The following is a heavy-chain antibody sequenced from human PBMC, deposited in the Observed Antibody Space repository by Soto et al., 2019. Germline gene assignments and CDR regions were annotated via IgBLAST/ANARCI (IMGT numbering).Heavy chain of an antibody. CDR1: GYTFTAYY. D-gene: IGHD5-18*01. V-gene: IGHV1-2*02. CDR2: INPRSGDT. Sequence: SSVKVSCKASGYTFTAYYMHWVRQAPGQGLEWMGWINPRSGDTNYAQKFQGRVTVTRDTSSSTAYMELSGLRSDHTAVYYCARDPSRFSPGYVGFVEPWGQGTMVTVSS. CDR3: ARDPSRFSPGYVGFVEP. J-gene: IGHJ5*02.